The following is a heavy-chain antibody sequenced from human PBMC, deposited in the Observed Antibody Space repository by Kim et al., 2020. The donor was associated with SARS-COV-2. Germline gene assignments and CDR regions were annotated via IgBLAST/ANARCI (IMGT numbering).Heavy chain of an antibody. CDR2: GSES. D-gene: IGHD3-10*02. Sequence: GSESYSVESVKCRFTSSRDKAKITLYLQMNSVRVEDTAVYYCARSVFGDNYWGQGTLVSVSS. J-gene: IGHJ4*02. V-gene: IGHV3-7*01. CDR3: ARSVFGDNY.